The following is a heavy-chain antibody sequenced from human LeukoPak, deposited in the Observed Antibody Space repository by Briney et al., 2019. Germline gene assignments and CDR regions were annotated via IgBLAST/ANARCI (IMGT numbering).Heavy chain of an antibody. CDR3: ARGEKPYDY. D-gene: IGHD1-26*01. J-gene: IGHJ4*02. CDR2: INAYNGNI. CDR1: GYTFTYYV. V-gene: IGHV1-18*01. Sequence: ASVKVSCKTYGYTFTYYVISWVRQAPGQGLEWMGWINAYNGNINDAQKFQGRVTMTTDTSTSTAYMELRSLRSGDTAVYYCARGEKPYDYWGQGTLVSVSS.